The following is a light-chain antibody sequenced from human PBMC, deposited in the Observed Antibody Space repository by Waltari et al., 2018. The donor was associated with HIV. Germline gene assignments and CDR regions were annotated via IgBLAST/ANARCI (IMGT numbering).Light chain of an antibody. Sequence: QSVLTQPPSASGTPGQRVTISCSGNSSNIGSTYVYWYQQLPGTTPRLLICRNKQSPSGVPDRFSGSKSGTSASLAISGRRSEDEADYFCATWDDSLSALWVFGGGTKLTVL. CDR2: RNK. CDR3: ATWDDSLSALWV. CDR1: SSNIGSTY. V-gene: IGLV1-47*01. J-gene: IGLJ3*02.